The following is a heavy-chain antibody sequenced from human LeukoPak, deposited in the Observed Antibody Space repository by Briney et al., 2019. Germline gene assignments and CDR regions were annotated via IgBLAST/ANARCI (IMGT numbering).Heavy chain of an antibody. Sequence: GGSLRLSCAASGLTFSSYAMSWVRQAPGKGLEWVSAISGSGGSTYYADSVKGRFTISRDNSKNTLYLQMNSLRAEDTAVYYCAKDRFLPYIVVVPAANEGGFDYWGQGTLVTVSS. J-gene: IGHJ4*02. V-gene: IGHV3-23*01. CDR3: AKDRFLPYIVVVPAANEGGFDY. CDR1: GLTFSSYA. CDR2: ISGSGGST. D-gene: IGHD2-2*01.